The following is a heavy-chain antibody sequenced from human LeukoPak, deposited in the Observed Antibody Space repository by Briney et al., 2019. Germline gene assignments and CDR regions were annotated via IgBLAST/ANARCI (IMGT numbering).Heavy chain of an antibody. J-gene: IGHJ4*02. Sequence: ASVKVSCNASGYTFTTYSKYLVRQGPGQGLEWIGRINPRVGSRIYAQKLQGRVSMTRDTSTTIVYMELSSLRSEDTAVYYCARETYGANSGATDYWGEGTLVTVSS. CDR3: ARETYGANSGATDY. V-gene: IGHV1-46*04. CDR2: INPRVGSR. D-gene: IGHD4-23*01. CDR1: GYTFTTYS.